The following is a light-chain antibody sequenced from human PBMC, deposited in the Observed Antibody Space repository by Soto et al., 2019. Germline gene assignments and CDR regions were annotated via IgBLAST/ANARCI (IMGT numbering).Light chain of an antibody. CDR1: QTISNY. J-gene: IGKJ3*01. CDR3: QKTYSTPFT. V-gene: IGKV1-39*01. CDR2: AAS. Sequence: DLQMTQSPSSLSASVGDRVTINCRASQTISNYLNWYQEKPGKAPKLLIYAASNLQSGVPSRFSGSGSGTEFTLTIDNLQPEDFATYYCQKTYSTPFTFGPGTKVDI.